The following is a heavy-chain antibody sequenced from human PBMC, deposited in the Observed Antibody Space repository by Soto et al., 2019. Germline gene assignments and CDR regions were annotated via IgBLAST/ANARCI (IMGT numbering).Heavy chain of an antibody. CDR1: GFTFSSYS. J-gene: IGHJ4*02. D-gene: IGHD2-21*01. CDR3: ARVERAYCGGDCYDY. V-gene: IGHV3-21*01. CDR2: ISSSSSYI. Sequence: EVQLVESGGGLVKPGGSLRLSCAASGFTFSSYSMNWVRQAPGKGLERVSSISSSSSYIYYADSVKGRFTISRDNAKNSRYLQMNSLRAEDTALYYCARVERAYCGGDCYDYFGQGTLVTVSS.